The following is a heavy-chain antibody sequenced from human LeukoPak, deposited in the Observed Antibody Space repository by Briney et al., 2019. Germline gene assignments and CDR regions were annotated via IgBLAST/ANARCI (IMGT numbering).Heavy chain of an antibody. CDR2: ISPGGGTT. CDR1: GFAFGSEA. CDR3: AKDLLERANY. J-gene: IGHJ4*02. Sequence: GGSLRLSCAVSGFAFGSEAMSWVRQSPARGLEWVASISPGGGTTYYADYAKGRFTISRDNSKNTLYLQMNSLRAEDTAVYYCAKDLLERANYWGQGTLVTVSS. V-gene: IGHV3-23*01. D-gene: IGHD1-1*01.